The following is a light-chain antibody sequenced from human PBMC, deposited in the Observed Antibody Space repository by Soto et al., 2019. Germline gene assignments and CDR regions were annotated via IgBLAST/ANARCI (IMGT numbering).Light chain of an antibody. CDR3: CSYGGGNNFYV. CDR2: EVS. CDR1: SSDIGTYDY. Sequence: QSALTQPPSASGSPGQSVTISCTGTSSDIGTYDYVSWYQHLPGKAPKLIIYEVSKRPSGVPDRFSGSESGNTASLTVSGLQAEDEGDYYCCSYGGGNNFYVFGTGTKVTVL. J-gene: IGLJ1*01. V-gene: IGLV2-8*01.